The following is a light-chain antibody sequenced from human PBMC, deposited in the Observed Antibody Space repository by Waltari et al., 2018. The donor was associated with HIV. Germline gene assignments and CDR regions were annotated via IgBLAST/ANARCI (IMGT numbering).Light chain of an antibody. V-gene: IGLV1-51*01. J-gene: IGLJ1*01. CDR2: DNY. CDR3: GTWDSTLSAYV. Sequence: QSVLTQPPSVSAAPRQKVTISCPGNSSNIGNTYVSWYQQLPGAAPKLLIYDNYKRPSGIPDRFSGSKSGTSATLDITGLQTGDEADFYCGTWDSTLSAYVFGTGTKVTVL. CDR1: SSNIGNTY.